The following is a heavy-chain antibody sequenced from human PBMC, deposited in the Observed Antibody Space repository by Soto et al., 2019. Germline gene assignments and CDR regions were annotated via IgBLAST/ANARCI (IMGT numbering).Heavy chain of an antibody. Sequence: QVQLQESGPGLVKPSGTLSLTCAVSSGSISSSNWWSWVRQPPGKGLAWIGEIYHSGSTNYNPSLKSRVTISVDKSKKQFSLKLSSVTAADTAVYYCARERKDFGRNYYYYYMDVWGKGTTVTVSS. CDR3: ARERKDFGRNYYYYYMDV. V-gene: IGHV4-4*02. D-gene: IGHD3-3*01. CDR2: IYHSGST. CDR1: SGSISSSNW. J-gene: IGHJ6*03.